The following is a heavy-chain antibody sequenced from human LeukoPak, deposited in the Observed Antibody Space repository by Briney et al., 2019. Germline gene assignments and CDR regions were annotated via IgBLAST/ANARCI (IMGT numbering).Heavy chain of an antibody. CDR1: GGSLTRYF. CDR3: AGEDYGGYRFDY. CDR2: ISYSGST. D-gene: IGHD4-23*01. J-gene: IGHJ4*02. V-gene: IGHV4-59*01. Sequence: SETLSLTRTVSGGSLTRYFWSWIRQPPGRGLEWIADISYSGSTNYNPSLKSRVVISVDASKNQFSLKLRSVTAADTAVYYCAGEDYGGYRFDYWGQGTLVTVSS.